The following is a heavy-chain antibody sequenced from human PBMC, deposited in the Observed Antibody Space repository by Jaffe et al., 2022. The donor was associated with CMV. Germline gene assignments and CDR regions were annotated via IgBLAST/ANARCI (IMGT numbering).Heavy chain of an antibody. Sequence: EVQLVESGGGLVKPGGSLRLSCAASGFTFSSYSMNWVRQAPGKGLEWVSSISSSSSYIYYADSVKGRFTISRDNAKNSLYLQMNSLRAEDTAVYYCARASGSTIFGVVTYTPSKYNWFDPWGQGTLVTVSS. V-gene: IGHV3-21*01. J-gene: IGHJ5*02. D-gene: IGHD3-3*01. CDR1: GFTFSSYS. CDR2: ISSSSSYI. CDR3: ARASGSTIFGVVTYTPSKYNWFDP.